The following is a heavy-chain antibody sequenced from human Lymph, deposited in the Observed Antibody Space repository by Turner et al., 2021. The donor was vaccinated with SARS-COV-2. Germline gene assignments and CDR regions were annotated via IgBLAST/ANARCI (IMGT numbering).Heavy chain of an antibody. V-gene: IGHV3-9*01. Sequence: EVQLVESGGGLVQSGGSLRLSCAAYGCTFDEYAMHWVRQAPVKGLEWFSGISWNSGSIGYADSLKSRFTISRDNAKNSLYLQMNSLRAEDTSLYYCAKGRRFGMDVWGQGTPVTVSS. CDR1: GCTFDEYA. J-gene: IGHJ6*02. CDR2: ISWNSGSI. CDR3: AKGRRFGMDV.